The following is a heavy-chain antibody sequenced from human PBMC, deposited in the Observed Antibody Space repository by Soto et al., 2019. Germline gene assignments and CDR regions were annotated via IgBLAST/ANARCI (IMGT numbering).Heavy chain of an antibody. Sequence: EVQLVESGGDLVQRGGSLRLSCAASGFPFSSYWMHWVRHTPGKGLAWVARISGDGVTTYYADSVTGRFTVSRDNAKNTLSRQISGLRAEDTAVYYCAREYYGLLTGYYTDYWGQGTLDSVSS. CDR3: AREYYGLLTGYYTDY. V-gene: IGHV3-74*01. J-gene: IGHJ4*02. CDR2: ISGDGVTT. CDR1: GFPFSSYW. D-gene: IGHD3-9*01.